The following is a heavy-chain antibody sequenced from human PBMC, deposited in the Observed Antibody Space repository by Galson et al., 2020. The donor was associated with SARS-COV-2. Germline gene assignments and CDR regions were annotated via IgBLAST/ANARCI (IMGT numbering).Heavy chain of an antibody. CDR3: ARAGRDGYSCDY. CDR2: IWYDGSNK. Sequence: TGGSLRLSCAASGFTFSSYGMHWVRQAPGKGLEWVAVIWYDGSNKYYADSVKGRFTISRDNSKNTLYLQMNSLRAEDTAVYYCARAGRDGYSCDYWGQGTLVTVSS. J-gene: IGHJ4*02. V-gene: IGHV3-33*01. CDR1: GFTFSSYG. D-gene: IGHD4-4*01.